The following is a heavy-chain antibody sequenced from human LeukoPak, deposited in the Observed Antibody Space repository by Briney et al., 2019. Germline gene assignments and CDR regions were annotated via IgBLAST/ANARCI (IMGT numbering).Heavy chain of an antibody. D-gene: IGHD3-10*01. CDR2: IYYSGST. CDR3: ARTTGNVLLWFGGDYYFDY. CDR1: GGSISSYY. Sequence: PSETLSLTCTVSGGSISSYYWSWIRQPPGKGLEWIGYIYYSGSTNYNPSLNSRVTISVDTSKNQFSLKLSSVTAADTAVYYCARTTGNVLLWFGGDYYFDYWGQGTLVTVSS. V-gene: IGHV4-59*08. J-gene: IGHJ4*02.